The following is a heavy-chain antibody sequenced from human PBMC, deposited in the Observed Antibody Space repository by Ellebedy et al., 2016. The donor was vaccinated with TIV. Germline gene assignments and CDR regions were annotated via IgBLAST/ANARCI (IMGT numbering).Heavy chain of an antibody. D-gene: IGHD2-8*02. CDR1: GFSFSSYA. V-gene: IGHV3-30-3*01. CDR2: ISYDGDKK. CDR3: ARDVCTGLTCYLDH. Sequence: PGGSLRLSCAASGFSFSSYAMHWVRQAPGKGLEWVAVISYDGDKKYYGDSGKGRFTISRDSSKSTLDLQMNSLSPEDTAVYYCARDVCTGLTCYLDHWGQGTLVTVSP. J-gene: IGHJ4*02.